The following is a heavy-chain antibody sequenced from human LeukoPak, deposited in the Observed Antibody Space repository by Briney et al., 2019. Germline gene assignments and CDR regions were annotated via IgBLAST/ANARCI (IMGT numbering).Heavy chain of an antibody. V-gene: IGHV3-15*01. Sequence: GGSLRLSCAASGFTFSNAWMSWVRQAPGKGLEWVGRIKSKTDGGTTDYAAPVKGTFTISRDDSKNTLYLQMNSLKTEDTAVYYCTAGITMIVVVITAGLDYWGQGTLVTVSS. CDR1: GFTFSNAW. CDR2: IKSKTDGGTT. D-gene: IGHD3-22*01. J-gene: IGHJ4*02. CDR3: TAGITMIVVVITAGLDY.